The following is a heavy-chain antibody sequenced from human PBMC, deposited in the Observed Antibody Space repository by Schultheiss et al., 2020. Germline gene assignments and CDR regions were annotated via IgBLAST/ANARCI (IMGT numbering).Heavy chain of an antibody. CDR1: GGSISSSSYY. CDR3: ARGVIVVVTARQYFDY. Sequence: SATLSLTCTVSGGSISSSSYYWGWIRQPPGKGLEWIGYIYYSGSTYYNPSLKSRVTISVDTSKNQFSLKLSSVTAADTAVYYCARGVIVVVTARQYFDYWGQGTLVTVSS. J-gene: IGHJ4*02. V-gene: IGHV4-31*03. CDR2: IYYSGST. D-gene: IGHD2-21*02.